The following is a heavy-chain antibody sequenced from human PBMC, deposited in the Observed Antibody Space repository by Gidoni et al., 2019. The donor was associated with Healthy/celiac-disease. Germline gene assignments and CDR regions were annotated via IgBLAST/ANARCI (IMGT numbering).Heavy chain of an antibody. D-gene: IGHD3-22*01. CDR1: AFTLSRYE. J-gene: IGHJ4*02. CDR2: ISSSGSTI. Sequence: EVQLVGSGGGLVQPGGSLRVSCAASAFTLSRYEMNWVLQAPGKGLELVSYISSSGSTIYYADSVKGRFTIYRDNANNSLYLQMNSLRAEDTAVYYCARGSYYYDSSGYCFDYWGQGTLVTVSS. V-gene: IGHV3-48*03. CDR3: ARGSYYYDSSGYCFDY.